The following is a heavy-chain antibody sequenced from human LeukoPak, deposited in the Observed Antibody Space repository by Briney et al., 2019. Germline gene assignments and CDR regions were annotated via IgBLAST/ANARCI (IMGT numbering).Heavy chain of an antibody. CDR1: GFTFSSYA. Sequence: GGSLRLSCAASGFTFSSYAMSWVRQAPGKGLEWVSAISGSGGSTYYADSVKGRFTISRDNSKNTLYLQMNSLRAEDTAVYYCAKDHYSSSWYWNWFDPWGQGTLVTVSS. CDR2: ISGSGGST. CDR3: AKDHYSSSWYWNWFDP. V-gene: IGHV3-23*01. D-gene: IGHD6-13*01. J-gene: IGHJ5*02.